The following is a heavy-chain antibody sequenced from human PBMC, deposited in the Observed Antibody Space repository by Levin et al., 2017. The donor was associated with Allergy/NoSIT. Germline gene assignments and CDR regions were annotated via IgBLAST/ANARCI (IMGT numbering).Heavy chain of an antibody. CDR3: ARDEYFYGYVGAFDF. CDR1: GDSISSGSSY. J-gene: IGHJ3*01. Sequence: SETLSLTCSVSGDSISSGSSYWTWIRQPAGKGLEWIGRFYTSGTTNYNPSLKSRVTISVDTSKNQFSLKLSSVTAADTALYYCARDEYFYGYVGAFDFWGQGTMVTVSS. CDR2: FYTSGTT. V-gene: IGHV4-61*02. D-gene: IGHD5-18*01.